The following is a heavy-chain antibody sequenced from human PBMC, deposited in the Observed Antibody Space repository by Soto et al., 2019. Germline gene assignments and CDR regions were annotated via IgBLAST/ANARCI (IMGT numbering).Heavy chain of an antibody. V-gene: IGHV6-1*01. CDR2: TYYRSKWYN. J-gene: IGHJ5*02. D-gene: IGHD1-1*01. CDR1: GDSVSSNSAA. CDR3: ARAPLQANWNNNGFDP. Sequence: SQTLSLTCAISGDSVSSNSAAWNWIRQSPSRGLEWLGRTYYRSKWYNDYAVSVKSRITINPDTSKNQFSLQLNSVTPEDTAVYYCARAPLQANWNNNGFDPWGQGTLVTVSS.